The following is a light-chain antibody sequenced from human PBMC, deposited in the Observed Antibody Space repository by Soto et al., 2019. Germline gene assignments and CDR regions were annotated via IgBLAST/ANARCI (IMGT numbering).Light chain of an antibody. CDR3: SAFTTYNTRV. CDR1: NSAVGAYNF. V-gene: IGLV2-14*01. CDR2: EVN. J-gene: IGLJ1*01. Sequence: QSALTQPASVSGSPGQSIAISCTGTNSAVGAYNFVSWYQQYPGKAPKLIIHEVNNRPSGVSDRFSGSKSGNTASLTISGLQADDEADYYCSAFTTYNTRVFGTGTKVTVL.